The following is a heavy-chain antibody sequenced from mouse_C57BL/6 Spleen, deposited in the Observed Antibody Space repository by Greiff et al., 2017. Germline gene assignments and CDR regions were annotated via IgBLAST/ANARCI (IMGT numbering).Heavy chain of an antibody. V-gene: IGHV1-64*01. CDR2: IHPNSGST. CDR1: GYTFTSYW. J-gene: IGHJ1*03. Sequence: QVHVKQPGAELVKPGASVKLSCKASGYTFTSYWMHWVKQRPGQGLEWIGMIHPNSGSTNYNEKFKSKATLTVDKSSSTAYMQLSSLTSEDSAVYSCARGIYYGYDGYFDVWGTGTSVTVSS. CDR3: ARGIYYGYDGYFDV. D-gene: IGHD2-2*01.